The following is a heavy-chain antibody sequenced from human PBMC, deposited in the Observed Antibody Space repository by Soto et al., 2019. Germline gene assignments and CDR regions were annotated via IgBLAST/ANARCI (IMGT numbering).Heavy chain of an antibody. V-gene: IGHV4-34*01. CDR1: CGSFSGYY. Sequence: SETLSLTFAVYCGSFSGYYWSWIRQPPGKGLEWIGEINHSGSTNYNPSLKSRVTISVDTSKNQFSLNLDSVTAADTAVYFCARDFAYFDSWGQGTLVTVSS. CDR2: INHSGST. CDR3: ARDFAYFDS. D-gene: IGHD3-3*01. J-gene: IGHJ4*02.